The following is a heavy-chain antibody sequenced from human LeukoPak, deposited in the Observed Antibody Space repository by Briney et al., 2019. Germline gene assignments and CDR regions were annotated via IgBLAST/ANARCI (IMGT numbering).Heavy chain of an antibody. CDR3: AKDSLFADPTDYFDY. CDR1: GFTFSSYA. Sequence: PGGSLRLSCAASGFTFSSYAMSWVRQAPGKGLEWVSAISGSGGSTYYADSVKGRFTISRDNSKNTLYLQMNSLRADDTAVYYCAKDSLFADPTDYFDYWGQGTLVTVSS. CDR2: ISGSGGST. J-gene: IGHJ4*02. D-gene: IGHD4-17*01. V-gene: IGHV3-23*01.